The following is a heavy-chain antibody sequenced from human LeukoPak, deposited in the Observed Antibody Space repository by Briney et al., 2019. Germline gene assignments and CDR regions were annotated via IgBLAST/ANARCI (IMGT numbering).Heavy chain of an antibody. V-gene: IGHV3-30*02. CDR3: ARDRAPVLGSGWYAWSAFDI. D-gene: IGHD6-19*01. CDR1: GFTFSSYG. Sequence: PGGSLRLSCAASGFTFSSYGMHWVRQAPGKGLEWVAYIQYDGSNEQYADSVKGRFSISRDSSKNILYLQMNSLRAEDTAVYYCARDRAPVLGSGWYAWSAFDIWGQGTMVTVSS. J-gene: IGHJ3*02. CDR2: IQYDGSNE.